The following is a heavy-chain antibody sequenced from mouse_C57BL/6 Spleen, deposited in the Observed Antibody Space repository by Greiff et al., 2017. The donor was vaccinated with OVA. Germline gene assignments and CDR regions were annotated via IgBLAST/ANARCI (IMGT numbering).Heavy chain of an antibody. CDR1: GYTFTSYW. CDR3: ARYGRYAMDY. CDR2: IDPSDSYT. V-gene: IGHV1-50*01. Sequence: QVQLQQPGAELVKPGASVKLSCKASGYTFTSYWMQWVKQRPGQGLEWIGEIDPSDSYTNYNQKFKGKATLTVDTSSSTAYMQLSSLTSEDSAVYYCARYGRYAMDYWGQGTSVTVSS. J-gene: IGHJ4*01. D-gene: IGHD1-1*02.